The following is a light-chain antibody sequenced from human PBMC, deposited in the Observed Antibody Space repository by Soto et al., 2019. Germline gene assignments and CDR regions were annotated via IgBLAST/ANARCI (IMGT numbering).Light chain of an antibody. J-gene: IGKJ5*01. CDR1: QSISSS. Sequence: DIQMTQSPSTLSASVGDRVTITCRASQSISSSLAWYQQKPGKAPKLLIYDASNLESGVPSIFSGSGSGTEFTLTISSLPPEDFAVFYCQHYGGSPITFGQGTRLEIK. V-gene: IGKV1-5*01. CDR2: DAS. CDR3: QHYGGSPIT.